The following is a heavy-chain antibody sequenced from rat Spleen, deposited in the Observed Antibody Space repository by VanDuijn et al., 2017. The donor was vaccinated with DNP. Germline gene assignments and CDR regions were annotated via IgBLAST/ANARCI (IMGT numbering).Heavy chain of an antibody. V-gene: IGHV5-7*01. CDR1: GFTFSDYN. J-gene: IGHJ4*01. D-gene: IGHD1-10*01. Sequence: EVHLVESGGGLVQPGRSLKLSCAASGFTFSDYNMAWVRQAPKKGLEWVATISYDGRSTSHRDSVTGRFTISRDNAKSTLYLQMNSLRSEDTATYYCARHNNFYAMDAWGQGTSVTVSS. CDR3: ARHNNFYAMDA. CDR2: ISYDGRST.